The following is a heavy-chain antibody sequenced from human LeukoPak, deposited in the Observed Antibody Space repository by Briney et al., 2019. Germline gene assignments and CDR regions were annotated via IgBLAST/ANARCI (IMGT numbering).Heavy chain of an antibody. CDR3: AGVAHFDWLSTFDY. J-gene: IGHJ4*02. CDR2: INPNSGGP. D-gene: IGHD3-9*01. Sequence: ASVKVSCKAFGYTFTGYYMHWVRQAPGQGLEWMGWINPNSGGPNYAQKFPGRVTMTRDTSISTAHMERRRVRADETGGCYSAGVAHFDWLSTFDYWGQGTLVTVSS. CDR1: GYTFTGYY. V-gene: IGHV1-2*02.